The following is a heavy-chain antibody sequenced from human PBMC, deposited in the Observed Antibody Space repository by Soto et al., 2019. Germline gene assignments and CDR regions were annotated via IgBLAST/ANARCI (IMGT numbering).Heavy chain of an antibody. CDR1: GGSVNGYY. J-gene: IGHJ4*02. Sequence: SETLSLTCAVYGGSVNGYYWSWIRQPPGKGLEWIGYVYYSGSTNYNPSLKSRVTISVDTSKKQFSLKLRSVTAADTAVYFCARGKSGYYPYFDNWGQGTLVTVSS. CDR2: VYYSGST. CDR3: ARGKSGYYPYFDN. V-gene: IGHV4-59*02. D-gene: IGHD3-22*01.